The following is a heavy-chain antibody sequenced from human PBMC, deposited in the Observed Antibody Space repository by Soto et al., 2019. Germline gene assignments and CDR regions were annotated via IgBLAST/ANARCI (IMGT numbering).Heavy chain of an antibody. CDR2: IYYSGST. CDR3: ARGSSAYSYGYHFGY. Sequence: SETLSLTCTVAGGSISSYYCSWSRQPPGKGLEWIGYIYYSGSTNYNPSLKSRVTISVDTSKNQFSLKLSSVTAADTAVYYCARGSSAYSYGYHFGYWGQGTLVTVSS. CDR1: GGSISSYY. D-gene: IGHD5-18*01. J-gene: IGHJ4*02. V-gene: IGHV4-59*13.